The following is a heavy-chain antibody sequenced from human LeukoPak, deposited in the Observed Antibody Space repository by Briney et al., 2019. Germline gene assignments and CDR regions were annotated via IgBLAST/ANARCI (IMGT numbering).Heavy chain of an antibody. CDR1: GFTFSIYG. Sequence: GGSLRLSCAASGFTFSIYGMSWVRQAPGKGREWVSTISASAASTYYADSVKGRFTIYRYNSRNTLFLQMNSLRAEDTGVYYCAKAVLRFLEWSYFDCWGQGTLVSVSS. D-gene: IGHD3-3*01. V-gene: IGHV3-23*01. J-gene: IGHJ4*02. CDR3: AKAVLRFLEWSYFDC. CDR2: ISASAAST.